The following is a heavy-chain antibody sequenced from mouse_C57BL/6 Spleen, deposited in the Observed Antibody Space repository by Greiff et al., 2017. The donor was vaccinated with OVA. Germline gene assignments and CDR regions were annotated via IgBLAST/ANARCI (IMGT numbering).Heavy chain of an antibody. Sequence: VQLQQPGAELVKPGASVKLSCKASGYTFTSYWMHWVKQRPGQGLEWIGMIHPNSGSTNYNEKFKSKATLTVDKSSSTAYMQLRSLTSEDSAVYDGAARVTTGGAPTLYYAMDYWGQGTSGTVSS. J-gene: IGHJ4*01. CDR3: AARVTTGGAPTLYYAMDY. CDR2: IHPNSGST. V-gene: IGHV1-64*01. CDR1: GYTFTSYW. D-gene: IGHD2-2*01.